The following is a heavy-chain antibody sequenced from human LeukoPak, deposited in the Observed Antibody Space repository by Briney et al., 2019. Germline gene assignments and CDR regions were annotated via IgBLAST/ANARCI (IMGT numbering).Heavy chain of an antibody. D-gene: IGHD5-12*01. V-gene: IGHV3-30*18. Sequence: GGSLRLSCAASGFTFSSYAMSWVRQAPGKGLEWVAVISYDGSNKYYADSVKGRFTISRDNSKNTLYLQMNSLRAEDTAVYYCAKDRYSGYDSPYFDYWGQGTLVTVSS. J-gene: IGHJ4*02. CDR3: AKDRYSGYDSPYFDY. CDR1: GFTFSSYA. CDR2: ISYDGSNK.